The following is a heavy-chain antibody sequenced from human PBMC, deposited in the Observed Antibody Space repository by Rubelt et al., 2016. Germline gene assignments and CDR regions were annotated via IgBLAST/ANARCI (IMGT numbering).Heavy chain of an antibody. J-gene: IGHJ4*02. CDR1: GGSISGSSYY. D-gene: IGHD3-10*01. Sequence: QLQLQESGPGLVKPSETLSLTCTVSGGSISGSSYYWGWIRQPPGKGLEWIGNIFYSGSTSYNPSLKSRVTISVDTSKNQCSLKLSSVTAADTAVYYCARVRGPLDYWGQGTLVTVSS. CDR3: ARVRGPLDY. V-gene: IGHV4-39*07. CDR2: IFYSGST.